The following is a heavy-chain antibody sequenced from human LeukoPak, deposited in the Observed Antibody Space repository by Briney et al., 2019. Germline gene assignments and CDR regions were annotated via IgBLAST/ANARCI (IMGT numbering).Heavy chain of an antibody. V-gene: IGHV3-23*01. CDR3: AKDPRVGSRVATPCH. Sequence: GGSLRLSCAASGFTFTSYAMSWVRQAPGKGLEWVSAISGSGGSTYYADSVKGRFTISRDNSKSTLFLQTNSLRAEDTAVYYCAKDPRVGSRVATPCHWGQGTLVTVSS. CDR2: ISGSGGST. D-gene: IGHD5-24*01. J-gene: IGHJ4*02. CDR1: GFTFTSYA.